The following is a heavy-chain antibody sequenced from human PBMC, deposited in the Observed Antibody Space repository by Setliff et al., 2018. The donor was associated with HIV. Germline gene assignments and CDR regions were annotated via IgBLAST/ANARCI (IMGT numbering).Heavy chain of an antibody. J-gene: IGHJ5*02. Sequence: LSLTCAVYGGSFSAYHWSWIRQTPGKGLEWLGEINHSGSTAYNLALESRVSMSIDTSKNQFSLKLTSVTAADTAIYYCARGRDYTGSWFRPFYLDLWGHGNLVTVS. D-gene: IGHD3-3*01. V-gene: IGHV4-34*01. CDR2: INHSGST. CDR1: GGSFSAYH. CDR3: ARGRDYTGSWFRPFYLDL.